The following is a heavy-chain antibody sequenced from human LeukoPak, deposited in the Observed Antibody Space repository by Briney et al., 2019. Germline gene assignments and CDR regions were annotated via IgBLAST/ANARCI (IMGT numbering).Heavy chain of an antibody. Sequence: ASVKVSCKASGYTFTSYGISWVRQAPGQGLEWMGWISAYNGNTNYAQKLQGRVTMTTDTSTSTAYMEQRSLRSDDTAVYYCARDPLGNWKSPRFDYWGQGTLVTVSS. CDR3: ARDPLGNWKSPRFDY. CDR2: ISAYNGNT. J-gene: IGHJ4*02. CDR1: GYTFTSYG. D-gene: IGHD1-20*01. V-gene: IGHV1-18*01.